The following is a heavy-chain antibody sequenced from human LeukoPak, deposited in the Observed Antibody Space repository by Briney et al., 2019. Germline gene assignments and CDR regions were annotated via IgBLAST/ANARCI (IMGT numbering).Heavy chain of an antibody. Sequence: SVKVSCKASGFTFTSSAMRWVRQARGQRREWIGWIVVGSGNTNYAQKFQERVTITRDMSTSTAYMELSSLRSEDTAVYYCAADRWVGATTFDYWGQGTLVTVSS. D-gene: IGHD1-26*01. CDR2: IVVGSGNT. CDR3: AADRWVGATTFDY. J-gene: IGHJ4*02. CDR1: GFTFTSSA. V-gene: IGHV1-58*02.